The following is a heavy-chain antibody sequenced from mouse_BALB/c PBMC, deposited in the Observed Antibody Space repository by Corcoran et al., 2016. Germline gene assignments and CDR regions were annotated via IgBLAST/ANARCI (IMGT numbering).Heavy chain of an antibody. D-gene: IGHD4-1*01. CDR1: GFFIKDTY. CDR2: IDPANGNT. CDR3: ANWDWYCDV. Sequence: EVQLQQSGAELVPPGASVKLSCTASGFFIKDTYMHWVKQRPEQGLEWIGRIDPANGNTKYDPKFQGKATITADTSSNTAYLQLSSLTSEDTAVDYCANWDWYCDVWGAGTTVTVSA. J-gene: IGHJ1*01. V-gene: IGHV14-3*02.